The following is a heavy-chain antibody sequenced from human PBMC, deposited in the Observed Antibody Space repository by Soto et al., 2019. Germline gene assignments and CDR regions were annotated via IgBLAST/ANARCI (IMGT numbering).Heavy chain of an antibody. CDR1: GGSISNHY. Sequence: QVQLQESGPGLVKPSETLSLTCTVSGGSISNHYWSWIRQPPGKGLEWIGYIDYNGNTNYNPSLKSRVTMSMDTSKNQISLKLSSVTAADTAVYYCTRANWYSEYWGQGTLVTVSS. D-gene: IGHD7-27*01. CDR3: TRANWYSEY. J-gene: IGHJ4*02. V-gene: IGHV4-59*11. CDR2: IDYNGNT.